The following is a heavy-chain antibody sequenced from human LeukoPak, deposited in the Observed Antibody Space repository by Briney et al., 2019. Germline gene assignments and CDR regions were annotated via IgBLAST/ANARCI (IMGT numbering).Heavy chain of an antibody. CDR3: ARVSGSSGWYLMLGFDY. CDR1: GGSISSYY. CDR2: IYYSGST. Sequence: PSETLSLTCTVSGGSISSYYWSWIRQPPGKGLEWIGYIYYSGSTNYNPSLKSRVTISVDTSKNQFSLKLSSVTAADTAVYYCARVSGSSGWYLMLGFDYWAQGTRVTVSS. V-gene: IGHV4-59*01. D-gene: IGHD6-19*01. J-gene: IGHJ4*02.